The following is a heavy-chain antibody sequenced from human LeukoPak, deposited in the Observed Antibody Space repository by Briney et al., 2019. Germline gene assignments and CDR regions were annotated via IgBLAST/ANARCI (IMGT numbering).Heavy chain of an antibody. CDR1: GYTFTGYY. Sequence: ASVKVSCKASGYTFTGYYMHWVRQAPGQGLEWMGWINPNSGGTNYAQNFQGWVTMTRDMSISTAYMELSRLRPDDTAVYYCARHRGRDSSGYYYPYFDYWGQGTLVTVSS. CDR3: ARHRGRDSSGYYYPYFDY. J-gene: IGHJ4*02. V-gene: IGHV1-2*04. D-gene: IGHD3-22*01. CDR2: INPNSGGT.